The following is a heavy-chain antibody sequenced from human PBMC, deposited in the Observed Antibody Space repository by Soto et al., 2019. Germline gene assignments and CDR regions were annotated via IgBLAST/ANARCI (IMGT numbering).Heavy chain of an antibody. D-gene: IGHD1-7*01. Sequence: EASVKVSCKASGYTFTTSDINWVRQATGQGLEWLGRMNPNSGNAGYAQKFQGRVTMTRDTSISTAYMELSSLRSEDTAVYYCARGGITGTTVRYYYYGMDVWGQGTTVTVSS. V-gene: IGHV1-8*01. CDR3: ARGGITGTTVRYYYYGMDV. CDR2: MNPNSGNA. CDR1: GYTFTTSD. J-gene: IGHJ6*02.